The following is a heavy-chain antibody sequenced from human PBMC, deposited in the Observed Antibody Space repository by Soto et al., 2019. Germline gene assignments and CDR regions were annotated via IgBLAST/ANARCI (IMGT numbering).Heavy chain of an antibody. CDR3: ARQQGTAAANDY. D-gene: IGHD6-13*01. V-gene: IGHV1-69*06. J-gene: IGHJ4*02. CDR2: IIGIFGTA. Sequence: QVQLVQSGTEVKEPGSSVKVSCKASGGTFGSCSISWVRQAPGQGLEWMGGIIGIFGTANYAQKFQGRVTITADKSTSTAYMELSSLRSEDMAVYYCARQQGTAAANDYWGQGTLVTVSS. CDR1: GGTFGSCS.